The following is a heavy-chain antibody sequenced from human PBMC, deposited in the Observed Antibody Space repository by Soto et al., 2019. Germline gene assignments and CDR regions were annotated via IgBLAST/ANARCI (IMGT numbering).Heavy chain of an antibody. D-gene: IGHD6-19*01. CDR2: ISSSSTTI. CDR1: GFRFSVFG. J-gene: IGHJ5*02. V-gene: IGHV3-48*02. CDR3: ARDSVGVVAGFNWLDP. Sequence: LQESGGDLVQPGGSLRLSCAASGFRFSVFGMNWVRQAPGKGLEWIAYISSSSTTIVYGGSVEGRFTVSRDNVENSLYLQMKSLRDDDTAVYYCARDSVGVVAGFNWLDPWGHGTPVTVST.